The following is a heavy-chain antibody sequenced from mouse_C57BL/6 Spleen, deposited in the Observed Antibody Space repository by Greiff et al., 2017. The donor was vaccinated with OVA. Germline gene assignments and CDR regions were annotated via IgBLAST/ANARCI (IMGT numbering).Heavy chain of an antibody. CDR1: GYTFTDYE. D-gene: IGHD2-2*01. CDR2: IDPETGGT. V-gene: IGHV1-15*01. J-gene: IGHJ2*01. CDR3: TRREVRRYFDY. Sequence: VQLQESGAELVRPGASVTLSCKASGYTFTDYEMHWVKQTPVHGLDWIGAIDPETGGTAYNQKFKGKAILTADKSASTAYMELRSLTAEDSAVYYCTRREVRRYFDYWGQGTTLTVSS.